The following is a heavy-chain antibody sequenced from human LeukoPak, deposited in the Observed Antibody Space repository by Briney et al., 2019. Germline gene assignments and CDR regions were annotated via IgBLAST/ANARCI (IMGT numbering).Heavy chain of an antibody. CDR1: GYTFTSYD. D-gene: IGHD6-13*01. J-gene: IGHJ6*03. CDR3: ARGWSGSWYRYYYYYYMDV. V-gene: IGHV1-8*01. Sequence: ASVKVSCKASGYTFTSYDINWVRQATGQGLAWMGWMNPNSGNTGYAQKFQGRVTMTRNTSISTAYMELSSLRSEDTAVYYCARGWSGSWYRYYYYYYMDVWGKGTTVTVSS. CDR2: MNPNSGNT.